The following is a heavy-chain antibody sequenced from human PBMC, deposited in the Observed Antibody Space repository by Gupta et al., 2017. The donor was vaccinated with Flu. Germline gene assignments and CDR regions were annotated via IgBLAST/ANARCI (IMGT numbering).Heavy chain of an antibody. D-gene: IGHD6-13*01. Sequence: QVQLQQSGPGLVKPSQTLSLTCAISGVNVSSNSAAWNWIRQSPSRGLEWLGRTYYRSKWYTDYAVSVKSRITINPDTSKNRFSLQLNSVTPEDTAVYYCASSGWQQMARGYYFDYWGQGTPVTVSS. CDR2: TYYRSKWYT. V-gene: IGHV6-1*01. CDR3: ASSGWQQMARGYYFDY. CDR1: GVNVSSNSAA. J-gene: IGHJ4*02.